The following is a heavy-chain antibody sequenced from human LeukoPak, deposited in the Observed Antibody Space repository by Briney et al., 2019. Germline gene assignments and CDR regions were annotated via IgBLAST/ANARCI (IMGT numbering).Heavy chain of an antibody. V-gene: IGHV3-23*01. CDR1: GFTFSSYA. Sequence: PGGSLRLSCAASGFTFSSYAMSWVRQAPGKGLEWVSAISGSGGSTYYADSVKGRFTISRDNSKNTLYLRMNSLRAEDTAVYYCAKDIVLMDSGYFDYWGQGTLVTVSS. CDR3: AKDIVLMDSGYFDY. J-gene: IGHJ4*02. CDR2: ISGSGGST. D-gene: IGHD2-8*01.